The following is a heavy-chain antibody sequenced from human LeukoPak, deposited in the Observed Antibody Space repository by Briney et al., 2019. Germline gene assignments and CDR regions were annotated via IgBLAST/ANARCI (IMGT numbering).Heavy chain of an antibody. CDR2: ISAYNGNT. J-gene: IGHJ2*01. D-gene: IGHD2-21*02. CDR1: GYTLTSYG. Sequence: ASVKVSCKASGYTLTSYGISWVRQAPGQGLEWMGWISAYNGNTNYAQKLQGRVTMTTDTSTSTAYMELRSLRSDDTAVYYCARVVVTAIRWDWYFDLWGRGTLVTVSS. CDR3: ARVVVTAIRWDWYFDL. V-gene: IGHV1-18*01.